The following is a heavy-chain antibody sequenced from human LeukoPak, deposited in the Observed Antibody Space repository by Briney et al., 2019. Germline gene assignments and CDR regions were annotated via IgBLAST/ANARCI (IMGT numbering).Heavy chain of an antibody. Sequence: PSETLSLTCAVYGGSFSGYYWSWIRHPPGKGLEWIWEINHSGSTNYNPSLKSRVTISVDTSKNQFSLKLSSVTAADTAVYYCARDRELLRGYYYYYMDVWGKGTTVTVSS. J-gene: IGHJ6*03. CDR3: ARDRELLRGYYYYYMDV. CDR1: GGSFSGYY. D-gene: IGHD1-26*01. CDR2: INHSGST. V-gene: IGHV4-34*01.